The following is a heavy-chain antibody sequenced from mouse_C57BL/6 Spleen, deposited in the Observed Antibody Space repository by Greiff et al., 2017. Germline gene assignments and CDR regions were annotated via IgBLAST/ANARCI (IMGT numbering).Heavy chain of an antibody. J-gene: IGHJ4*01. CDR2: IRNKAYNYAT. Sequence: ESGGGSVQPGGSMKLSRAASGFTFSDAWMDRVRPAPEKGPELVAEIRNKAYNYATYYAEPVKGRFTISTDDSNSSDYLQMNSLRAEDTGIYYCTPIYDGYYEGAMDYWGQGTSVTVSS. D-gene: IGHD2-3*01. CDR3: TPIYDGYYEGAMDY. V-gene: IGHV6-6*01. CDR1: GFTFSDAW.